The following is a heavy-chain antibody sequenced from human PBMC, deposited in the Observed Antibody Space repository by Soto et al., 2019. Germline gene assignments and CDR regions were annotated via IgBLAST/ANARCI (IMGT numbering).Heavy chain of an antibody. V-gene: IGHV3-30-3*01. CDR1: GFNFSSYA. Sequence: QVQLVESGGGVVQPGRSLRLSCAASGFNFSSYAMHWVRQAPGKGLEWVAVISYDGSNKYYADSVKGRFTISRDNSKNTLYLQMNSLRAEDTAVYYCAREYGNSGWYLNWFDPWGQGTLVTVSS. D-gene: IGHD6-19*01. J-gene: IGHJ5*02. CDR3: AREYGNSGWYLNWFDP. CDR2: ISYDGSNK.